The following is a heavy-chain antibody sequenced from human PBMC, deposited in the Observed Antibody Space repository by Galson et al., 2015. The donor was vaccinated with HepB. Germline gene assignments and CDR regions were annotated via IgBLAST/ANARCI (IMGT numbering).Heavy chain of an antibody. Sequence: SLRLSCAASGFTFSSFTMNWVRQAPGKRLEWVSYISTTGTNIFYVDSVKGRFAVSRDNAKNSLYLQMNSLRAEDTAIYYCARVVLSGSYWYFDFWGQGTLVTFSS. CDR2: ISTTGTNI. V-gene: IGHV3-48*01. CDR3: ARVVLSGSYWYFDF. J-gene: IGHJ4*02. D-gene: IGHD1-26*01. CDR1: GFTFSSFT.